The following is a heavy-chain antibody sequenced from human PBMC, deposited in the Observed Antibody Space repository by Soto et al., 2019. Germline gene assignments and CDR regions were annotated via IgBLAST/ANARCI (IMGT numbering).Heavy chain of an antibody. CDR2: ITTSGGYI. CDR3: ARGAGEDHKNYGFYYYCYMDV. J-gene: IGHJ6*03. CDR1: GFTFTSYT. D-gene: IGHD6-19*01. V-gene: IGHV3-21*04. Sequence: GGSLRLSCAASGFTFTSYTMNWVRQAPGKGLEWVSSITTSGGYIYYADSVKGRFTISRDSSKNTLYLQMDSMRAEDTAVYDCARGAGEDHKNYGFYYYCYMDVWGKGTTVTVSS.